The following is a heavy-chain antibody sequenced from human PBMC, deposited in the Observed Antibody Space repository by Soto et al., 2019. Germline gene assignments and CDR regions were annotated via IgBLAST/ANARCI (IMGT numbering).Heavy chain of an antibody. Sequence: SETLSLTCTVSGGSISSYYWSWIRQPPGKGLEWIGYIYYSGSTNYNPSLKSRVTISVDTSKSQFSLKLSSVTAADTAVYYCVRLRFVEWLALASRAQGTLVTVSS. D-gene: IGHD3-3*01. CDR1: GGSISSYY. J-gene: IGHJ4*02. V-gene: IGHV4-59*01. CDR3: VRLRFVEWLALAS. CDR2: IYYSGST.